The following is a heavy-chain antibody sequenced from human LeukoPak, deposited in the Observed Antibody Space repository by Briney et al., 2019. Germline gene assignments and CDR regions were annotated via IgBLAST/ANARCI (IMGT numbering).Heavy chain of an antibody. V-gene: IGHV4-59*11. CDR1: GGFISSHY. CDR2: IDYSGTP. Sequence: SETLSLTCTVSGGFISSHYGSWTRQPPGKGLEWNGFIDYSGTPNNQTSLKTRVPIPVATPKKQFTLKVSSVTAADTAVYYCARGGYYGLGNDFRFDPWGQGTLVTDSS. J-gene: IGHJ5*02. CDR3: ARGGYYGLGNDFRFDP. D-gene: IGHD3-10*01.